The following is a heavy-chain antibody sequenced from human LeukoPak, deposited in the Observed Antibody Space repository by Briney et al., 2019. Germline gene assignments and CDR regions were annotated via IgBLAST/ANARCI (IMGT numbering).Heavy chain of an antibody. CDR2: ISGSGSTT. Sequence: GGPLRLSCAASGFTFSDYYMSWIRQAPGKGLEWVSYISGSGSTTYYADSVKGRFTISRDNAKNSLYLQMNSLRVEDTAVYYCAREEGGDCSRTSCYTSSWGQGTQVTVST. CDR1: GFTFSDYY. V-gene: IGHV3-11*01. CDR3: AREEGGDCSRTSCYTSS. J-gene: IGHJ4*02. D-gene: IGHD2-2*02.